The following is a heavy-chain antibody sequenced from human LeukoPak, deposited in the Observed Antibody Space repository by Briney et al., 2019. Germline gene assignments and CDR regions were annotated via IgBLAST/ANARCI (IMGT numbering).Heavy chain of an antibody. Sequence: SETLSLTCTVSGGSISSSSYYWGWIRQPPGKGLEWIGSIYYSGSTYHNPSLKSRVTISVDTSKNQFSLKLSSVTAADTAVYYCARRRVSGSTDWLDYWGQGTLVTVSS. CDR2: IYYSGST. J-gene: IGHJ4*02. D-gene: IGHD3-22*01. CDR3: ARRRVSGSTDWLDY. V-gene: IGHV4-39*01. CDR1: GGSISSSSYY.